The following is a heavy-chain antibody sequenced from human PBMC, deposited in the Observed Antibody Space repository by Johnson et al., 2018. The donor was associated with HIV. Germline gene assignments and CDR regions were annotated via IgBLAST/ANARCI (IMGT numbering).Heavy chain of an antibody. Sequence: QVQLVDSGGGVVQPGRSLRLSCAASGFSFSSYGRHWVRQAPGKGLEWVAVIWYDGSNTYYADPVKCRFTISRDNSMNTLYLHMYSLRAEDTAVYYCAREAGAFDIWGQGTTVTVSP. V-gene: IGHV3-33*01. CDR3: AREAGAFDI. CDR1: GFSFSSYG. J-gene: IGHJ3*02. CDR2: IWYDGSNT.